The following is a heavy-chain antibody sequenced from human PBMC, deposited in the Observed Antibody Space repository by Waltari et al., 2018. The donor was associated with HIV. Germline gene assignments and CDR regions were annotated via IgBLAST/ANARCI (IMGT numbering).Heavy chain of an antibody. CDR3: AGRSHGDFPSYYYYVMDV. CDR1: VFPIRSET. J-gene: IGHJ6*02. CDR2: ISSRSTK. Sequence: MQCVEAGGGWLVPGGSLRLPCAARVFPIRSETRDSVRQAPGKGLEWVSYISSRSTKYYADSVKGRFTISRDNAKNSLYLQMNTLRAEDTAVYYCAGRSHGDFPSYYYYVMDVWGQGTTVTVSS. D-gene: IGHD4-17*01. V-gene: IGHV3-48*04.